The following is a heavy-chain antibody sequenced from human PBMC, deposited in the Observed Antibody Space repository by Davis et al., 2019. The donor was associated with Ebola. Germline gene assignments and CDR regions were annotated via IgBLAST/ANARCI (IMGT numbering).Heavy chain of an antibody. CDR1: GFTFSSYS. Sequence: GESLKISCAASGFTFSSYSMNWVRQAPGKGLEWVSSISSSSSYIYYADSVKGRFTISRDHAKNSLYLQMNSLRAEDTAVYYCARAGGRPHDYSSGWYNPFDYWGQGTLVTVSS. D-gene: IGHD6-19*01. J-gene: IGHJ4*02. CDR3: ARAGGRPHDYSSGWYNPFDY. CDR2: ISSSSSYI. V-gene: IGHV3-21*01.